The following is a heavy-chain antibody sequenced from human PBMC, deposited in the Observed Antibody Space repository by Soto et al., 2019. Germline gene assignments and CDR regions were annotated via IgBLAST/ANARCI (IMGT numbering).Heavy chain of an antibody. CDR3: ARVKAVTADYKFDY. Sequence: QVQLQESGPGLVKPSQTLSLTCTVSGGSISSGDYYWSWIRQPPGKGLEWIGYIYYSGSTYYNPSLKSRVTISVHTSKHQFSLKLSSVTAADTAVYYCARVKAVTADYKFDYWGQGTLVTVSS. J-gene: IGHJ4*02. V-gene: IGHV4-30-4*01. CDR1: GGSISSGDYY. CDR2: IYYSGST. D-gene: IGHD2-21*02.